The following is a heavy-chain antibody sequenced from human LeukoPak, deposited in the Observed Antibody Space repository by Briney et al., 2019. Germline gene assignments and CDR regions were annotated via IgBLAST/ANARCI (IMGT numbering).Heavy chain of an antibody. CDR2: ISAYNGNT. Sequence: GASVTVSCKASGYTITSYGISWVRQAPGQGLEWMGWISAYNGNTNYAQKLQGRVTMTTDTSTSTAYMELRSLRSDDTAVYYCARALYDSSGFDAFDIWGQGTMVTVSS. J-gene: IGHJ3*02. D-gene: IGHD3-22*01. V-gene: IGHV1-18*01. CDR3: ARALYDSSGFDAFDI. CDR1: GYTITSYG.